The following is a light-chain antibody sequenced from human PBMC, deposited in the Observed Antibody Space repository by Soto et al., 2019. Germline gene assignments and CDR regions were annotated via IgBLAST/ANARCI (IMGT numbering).Light chain of an antibody. CDR2: LND. V-gene: IGLV1-44*01. J-gene: IGLJ1*01. Sequence: QSVLTQPPSLSATPGQRVNISCSGSFSNIGDNAVNWYQQLPGAAPKLLIYLNDQRPSGVPDRFSGSKSGTSAFLAISGLQSEDEADYYCQSYDSSLSGYVFGTGTKVTVL. CDR1: FSNIGDNA. CDR3: QSYDSSLSGYV.